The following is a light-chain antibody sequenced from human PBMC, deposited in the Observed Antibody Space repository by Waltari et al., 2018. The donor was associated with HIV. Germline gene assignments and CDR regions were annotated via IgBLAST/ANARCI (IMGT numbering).Light chain of an antibody. CDR2: DNN. CDR1: RYTIGDNY. Sequence: QSVLTQPPSVSAAPGQKVTLSCSGNRYTIGDNYVSWHQHVPGKAPKVLIYDNNKRPSGTPARFFGSKSGTSATLDIIGLQTGDEADYYCATWDASLSAVVFGGGTRLTVL. CDR3: ATWDASLSAVV. J-gene: IGLJ2*01. V-gene: IGLV1-51*01.